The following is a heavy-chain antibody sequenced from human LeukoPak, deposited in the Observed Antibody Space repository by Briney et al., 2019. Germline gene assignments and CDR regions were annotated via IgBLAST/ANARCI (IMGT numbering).Heavy chain of an antibody. V-gene: IGHV1-18*01. CDR3: ASLPSRHDAFDI. J-gene: IGHJ3*02. CDR2: ISAYNGNT. CDR1: GYTFTSYG. Sequence: GASVKVSCKASGYTFTSYGISWVRQAPGQGLEWMGWISAYNGNTNYAQKLQGRVTMTTDTSTSTAYMELRSLRPDDTAVYYCASLPSRHDAFDIWGQGTMVTVSS.